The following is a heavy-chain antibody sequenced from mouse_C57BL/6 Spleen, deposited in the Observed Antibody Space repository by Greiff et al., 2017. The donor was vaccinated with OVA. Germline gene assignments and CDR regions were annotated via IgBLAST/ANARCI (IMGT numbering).Heavy chain of an antibody. CDR1: GSPLTSYW. CDR3: ALRFAY. Sequence: QVQLQQPGAELVKPGALVELFCKASGSPLTSYWVQWVKQRPGQGLEWIGEIDPSDSYTNYNQKFKGKATLTVDTSSSTAYMQLSSLTSEDSAVYYCALRFAYWGQGTLVTVSA. CDR2: IDPSDSYT. V-gene: IGHV1-50*01. J-gene: IGHJ3*01.